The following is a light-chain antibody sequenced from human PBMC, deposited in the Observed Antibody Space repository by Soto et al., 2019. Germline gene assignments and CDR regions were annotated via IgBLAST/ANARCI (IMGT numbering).Light chain of an antibody. CDR2: IAS. CDR3: QQYGSSPWT. V-gene: IGKV3-20*01. Sequence: EIVLTQSPGTLSLSPGERATLSCRASQSVSSNYLAWYQQKTGQTPRLLIYIASSRAPGITDRFIGSGSGTHFTLTISRVEPEDFAVYYCQQYGSSPWTFGQGTKVEIK. J-gene: IGKJ1*01. CDR1: QSVSSNY.